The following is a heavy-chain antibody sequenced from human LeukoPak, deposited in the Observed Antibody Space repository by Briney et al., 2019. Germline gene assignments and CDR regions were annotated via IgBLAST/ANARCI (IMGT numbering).Heavy chain of an antibody. Sequence: LGESLKISCKGSGYSFTSYWIGWVRQMPGKGLEWMGIIYPGDSDTRYSPSFQGQVTISADKSISTAYLQWSSLKASDTAMYYCARQWGYYDSSGYIFDYWGQGTLVTVSS. CDR2: IYPGDSDT. J-gene: IGHJ4*02. V-gene: IGHV5-51*01. CDR3: ARQWGYYDSSGYIFDY. D-gene: IGHD3-22*01. CDR1: GYSFTSYW.